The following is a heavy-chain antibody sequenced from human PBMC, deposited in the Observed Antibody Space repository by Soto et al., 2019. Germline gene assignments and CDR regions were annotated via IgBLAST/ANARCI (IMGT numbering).Heavy chain of an antibody. V-gene: IGHV3-66*01. CDR3: AREWGGYDLFRWFDP. D-gene: IGHD5-12*01. Sequence: GGSLRLSCAASGFTVSSNYMSWVRQAPGKGLEWVSVIYSGGSTYYADSVKGRFTISRDNSKNTLYLQMNSLRAEDTAVYYCAREWGGYDLFRWFDPWGQGTLVTVSS. CDR2: IYSGGST. CDR1: GFTVSSNY. J-gene: IGHJ5*02.